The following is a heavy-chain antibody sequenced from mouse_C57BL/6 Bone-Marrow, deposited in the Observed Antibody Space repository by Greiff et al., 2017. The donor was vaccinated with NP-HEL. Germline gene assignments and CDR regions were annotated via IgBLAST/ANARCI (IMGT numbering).Heavy chain of an antibody. CDR1: GYTFTDYY. CDR2: INPNNGGT. CDR3: ARYCYYGSSLAWFAY. D-gene: IGHD1-1*01. V-gene: IGHV1-26*01. J-gene: IGHJ3*01. Sequence: VQLKQSGPELVKPGASVKISCKASGYTFTDYYMNWVKQSHGKSLEWIGDINPNNGGTSYNQKFKGKATLTVDKSSSTAYMELRSLTSEDSAVYYCARYCYYGSSLAWFAYWGQGTLVTVSA.